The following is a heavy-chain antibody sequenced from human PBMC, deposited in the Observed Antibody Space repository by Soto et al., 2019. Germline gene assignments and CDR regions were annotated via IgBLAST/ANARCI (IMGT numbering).Heavy chain of an antibody. D-gene: IGHD3-10*01. V-gene: IGHV3-43*01. CDR3: AKDIAGGFGFGFDH. Sequence: EVRLVESGGVVVQPGGSLRLSCAASGFTFHDYNMYWVRQVPGKGLEWVSLISWEGGRTEYADSVKGRFTISRDNSKETLYLQMNSLRIEDSAVYYCAKDIAGGFGFGFDHWGQGTLVTVSA. CDR1: GFTFHDYN. J-gene: IGHJ5*02. CDR2: ISWEGGRT.